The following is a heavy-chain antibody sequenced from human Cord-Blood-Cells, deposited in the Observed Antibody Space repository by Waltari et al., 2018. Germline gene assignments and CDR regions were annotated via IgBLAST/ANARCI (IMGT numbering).Heavy chain of an antibody. D-gene: IGHD3-3*01. V-gene: IGHV1-8*03. CDR2: KKPNSGNT. J-gene: IGHJ3*02. CDR3: ARAPYDVWSGYYDAFDI. CDR1: GYTFTSYD. Sequence: QVQLVQSGAEVKKPGASVKVSCKASGYTFTSYDINWVRQATGQGLGWMGWKKPNSGNTGYAQKFRGRVTITRNTSISTAYMELSSLRSEDMAVYYCARAPYDVWSGYYDAFDIWGQGTMVTVSS.